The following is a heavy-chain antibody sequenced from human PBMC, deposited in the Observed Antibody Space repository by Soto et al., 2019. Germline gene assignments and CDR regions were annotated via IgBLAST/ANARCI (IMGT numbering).Heavy chain of an antibody. CDR1: GYTFTSYY. J-gene: IGHJ4*02. CDR2: INPSGGST. Sequence: ASVKVSCKASGYTFTSYYIHWVRQAPGQGLEWMGVINPSGGSTGYAQKFQGRVTMTRDTSMSTVYMDVSSLQSEDTAVYYCTREIALAGPLDYWGQGTLVTVSS. V-gene: IGHV1-46*03. CDR3: TREIALAGPLDY. D-gene: IGHD6-19*01.